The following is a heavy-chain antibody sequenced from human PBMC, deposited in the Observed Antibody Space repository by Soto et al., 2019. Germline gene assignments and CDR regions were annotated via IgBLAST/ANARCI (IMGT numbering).Heavy chain of an antibody. Sequence: SDTLSLTCDVSGASITTYYWSWIRQAPQKGLEWIGNVYHTGTTDYNSSLKSRVTISVDTSKNQFSLNMNSLTAADTAVYYCARRLFGSGWTLDSWGQGALVTVSS. CDR2: VYHTGTT. D-gene: IGHD6-19*01. CDR1: GASITTYY. CDR3: ARRLFGSGWTLDS. J-gene: IGHJ4*02. V-gene: IGHV4-59*07.